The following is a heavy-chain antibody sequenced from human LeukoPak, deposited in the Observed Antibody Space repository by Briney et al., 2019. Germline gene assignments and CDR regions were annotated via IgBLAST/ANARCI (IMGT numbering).Heavy chain of an antibody. CDR2: IRSKAYGGTT. CDR3: TRKRSYDSSGYYDY. D-gene: IGHD3-22*01. J-gene: IGHJ4*02. V-gene: IGHV3-49*03. Sequence: GGSLRLSCTASGFTFGDYAMSWFRQAPGKGLEWVGFIRSKAYGGTTEYAASVKGRFTISRDDSKSIAYLQMNSLKTEDTAVYYCTRKRSYDSSGYYDYWGQGTLVTVSS. CDR1: GFTFGDYA.